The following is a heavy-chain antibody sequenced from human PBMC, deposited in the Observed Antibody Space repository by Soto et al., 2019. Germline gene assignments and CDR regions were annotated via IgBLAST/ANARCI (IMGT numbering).Heavy chain of an antibody. D-gene: IGHD3-10*01. CDR3: ATSYGSGYRAFDY. Sequence: QGQLVQSGAEVKTPGSSVKVSCKASGDTFSFYSINWVRQAPGLGLEWMGRVNPILSMSNYAQRFLGRVMMTADKSMSTAQMELSALRSEETAMYYCATSYGSGYRAFDYWGPGALVTVSS. CDR2: VNPILSMS. CDR1: GDTFSFYS. V-gene: IGHV1-69*04. J-gene: IGHJ4*02.